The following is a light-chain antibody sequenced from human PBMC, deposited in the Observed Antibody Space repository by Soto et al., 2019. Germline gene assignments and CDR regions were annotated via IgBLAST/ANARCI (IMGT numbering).Light chain of an antibody. CDR2: DVS. J-gene: IGLJ2*01. V-gene: IGLV2-14*01. CDR1: SSDVGGYNY. Sequence: QSALTQPASVSGSPGQSITISCTGTSSDVGGYNYVSWYQQHPGKAPKLMIYDVSNRPSGVSNRFSGSKSGNTASLTISGLQAEDEADYYCSSYTISSTLVVFGGGTKLIVL. CDR3: SSYTISSTLVV.